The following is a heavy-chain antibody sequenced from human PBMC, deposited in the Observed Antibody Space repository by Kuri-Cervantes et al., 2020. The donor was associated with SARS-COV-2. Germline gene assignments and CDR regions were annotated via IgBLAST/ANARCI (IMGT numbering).Heavy chain of an antibody. J-gene: IGHJ6*03. D-gene: IGHD1-14*01. CDR1: GFTFSSYA. CDR2: ISGSGDST. Sequence: GESLKISCAASGFTFSSYAMSWVRQAPGKGLEWVSAISGSGDSTYYADSVKGRFTISRDNAKNTLYLQMNSLRAEDTAVYYCARVTRREYYYYMDVWGKGTTVTVSS. CDR3: ARVTRREYYYYMDV. V-gene: IGHV3-23*01.